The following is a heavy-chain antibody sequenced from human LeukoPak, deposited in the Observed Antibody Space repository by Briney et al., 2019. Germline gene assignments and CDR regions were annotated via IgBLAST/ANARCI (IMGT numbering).Heavy chain of an antibody. D-gene: IGHD1-26*01. V-gene: IGHV4-34*01. Sequence: SETLSLTCAVYGGSFSGYCWSWIRQPPGKGLEWIGEINHTGSTNYNPSLKSRVTISVDTSKSQFSLKVSSVTAADTAVYYCARAWELRNYFDPWGQGSLVTVSS. CDR1: GGSFSGYC. CDR3: ARAWELRNYFDP. J-gene: IGHJ5*02. CDR2: INHTGST.